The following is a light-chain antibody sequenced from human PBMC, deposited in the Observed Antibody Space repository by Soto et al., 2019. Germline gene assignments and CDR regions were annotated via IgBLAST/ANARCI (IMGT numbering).Light chain of an antibody. CDR2: GAS. CDR3: QQYDNWPRT. CDR1: QILSSN. V-gene: IGKV3-15*01. Sequence: EIVMTQSPATLSVSPGERATLSCRASQILSSNLAWYQQKPGQAPRLLIYGASTRATGIPARFSGSGSGTEFPLTISSLQSEDFAVYYCQQYDNWPRTFGPGTKVDIK. J-gene: IGKJ3*01.